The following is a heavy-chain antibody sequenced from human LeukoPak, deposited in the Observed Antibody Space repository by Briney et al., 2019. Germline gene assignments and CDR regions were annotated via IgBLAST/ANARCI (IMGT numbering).Heavy chain of an antibody. CDR2: IKSKTDGGTT. V-gene: IGHV3-15*01. J-gene: IGHJ4*02. Sequence: GGSLRLSCAASGFTFSIAWMSWVRQAPGKGLEWVGRIKSKTDGGTTDYAAPVKGRFTTSRDDSKNTLYLHMNSLQTEDTAVYYCTTDVGYYDSSGYSDYWGQGTLVTVSS. D-gene: IGHD3-22*01. CDR3: TTDVGYYDSSGYSDY. CDR1: GFTFSIAW.